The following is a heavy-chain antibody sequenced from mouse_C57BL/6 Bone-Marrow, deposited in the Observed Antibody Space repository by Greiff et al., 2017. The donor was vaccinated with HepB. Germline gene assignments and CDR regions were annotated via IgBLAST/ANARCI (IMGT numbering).Heavy chain of an antibody. CDR2: INPGSGGT. CDR1: GYAFTNYL. Sequence: QVQLQQSGAELVRPGTSVKVSCKPSGYAFTNYLIEWVKQRPGQGLEWIGVINPGSGGTNYNEKFKGKATLTADKSSSTAYMQLSSLTSEDSAVYFCARGDVYFDYWGQGTTLTVSS. CDR3: ARGDVYFDY. J-gene: IGHJ2*01. V-gene: IGHV1-54*01.